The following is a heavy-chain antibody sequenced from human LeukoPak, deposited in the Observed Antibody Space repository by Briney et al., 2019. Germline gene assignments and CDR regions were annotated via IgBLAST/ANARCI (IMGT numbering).Heavy chain of an antibody. J-gene: IGHJ4*02. CDR3: ARDGGPYCSGGSCYGSDY. CDR1: GYTFTSYG. D-gene: IGHD2-15*01. V-gene: IGHV1-18*01. CDR2: ISAYNGNT. Sequence: GASVKVSCKASGYTFTSYGISWVRQAPGQGLEWMGWISAYNGNTNYAQKLQGRVTMTTDTPTSTAYMELRSLRSDDTAVYYCARDGGPYCSGGSCYGSDYWGQGTLVTVSS.